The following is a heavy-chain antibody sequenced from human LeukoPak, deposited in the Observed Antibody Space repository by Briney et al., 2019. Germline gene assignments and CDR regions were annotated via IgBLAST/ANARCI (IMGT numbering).Heavy chain of an antibody. CDR1: GATFSSYG. CDR3: ARDGPHSGSYCDY. V-gene: IGHV3-30*19. J-gene: IGHJ4*02. D-gene: IGHD1-26*01. Sequence: GGSLRLYCAASGATFSSYGMPWVRQAPGRGLEWVAVISYDGSNKYYADCVKGRFTISRDNSKNTLYLQMNSLRAEDTAMYYCARDGPHSGSYCDYWGQGTLVTVSS. CDR2: ISYDGSNK.